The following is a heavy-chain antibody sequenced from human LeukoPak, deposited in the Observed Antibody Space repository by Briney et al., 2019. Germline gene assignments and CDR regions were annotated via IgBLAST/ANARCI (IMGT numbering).Heavy chain of an antibody. CDR1: GFTFSSYC. Sequence: GGYLRLSCAAAGFTFSSYCMHWVRQAPGKGLEWVAVIWYDGSNKYYADSVKGRFTISRDNSKTTLYLQMNSLRAEDTAVYYCARDRLGAFDIWGQGTMVTVSS. J-gene: IGHJ3*02. V-gene: IGHV3-33*01. CDR2: IWYDGSNK. D-gene: IGHD3-22*01. CDR3: ARDRLGAFDI.